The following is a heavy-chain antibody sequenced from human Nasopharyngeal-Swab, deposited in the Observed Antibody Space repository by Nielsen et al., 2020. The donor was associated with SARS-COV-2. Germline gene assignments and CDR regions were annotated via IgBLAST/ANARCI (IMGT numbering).Heavy chain of an antibody. CDR2: IYISGST. CDR3: ARVLRSGSYYAFDI. V-gene: IGHV4-4*07. Sequence: SETLSLTCTVSGGSISSYYWSWIRQPAGKGLEWIGRIYISGSTNYNPSLKSRITMSVDTSKNQFSLKLSSVTAADTAVYYCARVLRSGSYYAFDIWGQGTMVTVSS. J-gene: IGHJ3*02. CDR1: GGSISSYY. D-gene: IGHD3-10*01.